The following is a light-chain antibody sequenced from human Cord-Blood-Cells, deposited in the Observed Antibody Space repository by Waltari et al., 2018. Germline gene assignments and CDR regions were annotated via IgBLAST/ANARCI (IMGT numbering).Light chain of an antibody. CDR3: GQTMAVGATWV. CDR1: SGYSNYK. V-gene: IGLV9-49*01. J-gene: IGLJ3*02. Sequence: QPVLTQPPSASASLGASVTLTCTLSSGYSNYKVNWYQQRPGKGPRFVMRVGTGGIVGSKGDGIPDRFSVLGSGLNRYLTIKNIQEEDESDYHCGQTMAVGATWVFGGGTKLTVL. CDR2: VGTGGIVG.